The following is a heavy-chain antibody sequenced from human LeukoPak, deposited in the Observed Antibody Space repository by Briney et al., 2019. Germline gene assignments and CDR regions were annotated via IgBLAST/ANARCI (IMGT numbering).Heavy chain of an antibody. CDR2: IWYDGSNK. CDR1: GFTFSSYG. D-gene: IGHD2-15*01. J-gene: IGHJ4*02. V-gene: IGHV3-33*01. Sequence: GGSLRLSCAASGFTFSSYGMHWVRQAPGEGLEWVAVIWYDGSNKYYADSVKGRFTISRDNSKNTLYLQMNSLRAEDTAVYYCARELVVAGFDYWGQGTLVTVSS. CDR3: ARELVVAGFDY.